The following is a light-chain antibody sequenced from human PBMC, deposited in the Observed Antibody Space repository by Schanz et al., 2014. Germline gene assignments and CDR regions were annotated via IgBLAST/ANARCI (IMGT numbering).Light chain of an antibody. CDR2: ANV. Sequence: QSVLTQPPSVSGAPGQRVTISCTGSSSNIGAGSDVHWYQQRPGTAPRLLIYANVNRPSGVPDRFSGSKSGASVSLAISGLQAEDEADYYCQSFDSSLTGSWVFGGGTKLTVL. CDR1: SSNIGAGSD. V-gene: IGLV1-40*01. J-gene: IGLJ3*02. CDR3: QSFDSSLTGSWV.